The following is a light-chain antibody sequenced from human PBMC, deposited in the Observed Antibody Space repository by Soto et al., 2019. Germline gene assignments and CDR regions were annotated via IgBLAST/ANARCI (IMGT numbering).Light chain of an antibody. CDR3: AAWDDSLNGVV. Sequence: QLVLTQPPSASGTPGQRVTISCSGGSSNIGSNNVNWYQQLPGTAPKLLIYSNNQRPSGVPDRFSGSKSGTSASLAISGLQSEDEADYYCAAWDDSLNGVVFGGGTKLTVL. V-gene: IGLV1-44*01. J-gene: IGLJ2*01. CDR1: SSNIGSNN. CDR2: SNN.